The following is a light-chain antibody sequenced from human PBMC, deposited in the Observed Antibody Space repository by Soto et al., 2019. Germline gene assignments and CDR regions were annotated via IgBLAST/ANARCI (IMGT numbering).Light chain of an antibody. Sequence: EIVLTQSPGTLSLSPGERATLSCRASQSVSSSYLVWYQQKPGQAPPLLIYGASTRATGIPDRFSGSGSGTYFTLTISILEPEAFAVYYCQHYGNSPWTFGQGTKVEI. CDR3: QHYGNSPWT. J-gene: IGKJ1*01. CDR2: GAS. V-gene: IGKV3-20*01. CDR1: QSVSSSY.